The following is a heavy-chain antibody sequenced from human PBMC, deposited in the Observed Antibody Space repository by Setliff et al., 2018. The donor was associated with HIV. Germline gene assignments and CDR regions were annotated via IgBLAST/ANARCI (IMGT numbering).Heavy chain of an antibody. CDR2: IYFSGHT. Sequence: SETLSLTCTVSGASITSHYWSWVRQPPGKGLEWIGEIYFSGHTNYNPSLKSRVTLSLDNSKNQFSLKLTSVTAADTAVYYCARDIWAYGLMGSWGQGTLVTVSS. CDR1: GASITSHY. J-gene: IGHJ5*02. V-gene: IGHV4-4*02. D-gene: IGHD4-17*01. CDR3: ARDIWAYGLMGS.